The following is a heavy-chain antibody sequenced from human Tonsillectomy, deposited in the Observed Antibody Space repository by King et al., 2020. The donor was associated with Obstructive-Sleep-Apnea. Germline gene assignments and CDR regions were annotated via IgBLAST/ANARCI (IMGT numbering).Heavy chain of an antibody. V-gene: IGHV4-39*07. D-gene: IGHD2-8*01. CDR2: IYYSGST. CDR3: AREDIVPITSVHYYYYGLDV. CDR1: GGSISSSSYY. Sequence: VQLQESGPGLVKPSETLSLTCSVSGGSISSSSYYWGWIRQPPGKGLEWIGSIYYSGSTYYNPSLKSRVTISVDTSKNQFSLKLNSVAAADTAGYYCAREDIVPITSVHYYYYGLDVWGQGTTVTVSS. J-gene: IGHJ6*02.